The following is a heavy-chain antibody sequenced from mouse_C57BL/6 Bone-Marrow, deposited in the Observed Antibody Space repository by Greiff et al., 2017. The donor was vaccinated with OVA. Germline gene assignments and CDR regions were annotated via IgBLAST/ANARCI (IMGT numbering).Heavy chain of an antibody. Sequence: QVQLQQSGAELARPGASVKLSCKASGYTFTSYGISWVKQRTGQGLEWIGEIYPRSGNTYYNEKFKGKATLTADKSSSTAYMELRSLTSEDSAVYFCARAITTVVATPGFAYWGQGTLVTVSA. CDR3: ARAITTVVATPGFAY. V-gene: IGHV1-81*01. CDR1: GYTFTSYG. CDR2: IYPRSGNT. D-gene: IGHD1-1*01. J-gene: IGHJ3*01.